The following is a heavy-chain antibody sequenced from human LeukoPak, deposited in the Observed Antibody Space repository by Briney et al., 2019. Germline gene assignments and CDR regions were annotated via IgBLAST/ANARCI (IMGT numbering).Heavy chain of an antibody. V-gene: IGHV3-23*01. Sequence: GGSLRLSCAASGFTFSSYAMSWVRQAPGKGLEWVSAISGSGGSTFYADSVKGRFTISRDNAKNSLYLQMNSLRAEDTALYYCAKDIFTGIAAAGAIDYWGQGTLVTVSS. J-gene: IGHJ4*02. CDR2: ISGSGGST. CDR1: GFTFSSYA. D-gene: IGHD6-13*01. CDR3: AKDIFTGIAAAGAIDY.